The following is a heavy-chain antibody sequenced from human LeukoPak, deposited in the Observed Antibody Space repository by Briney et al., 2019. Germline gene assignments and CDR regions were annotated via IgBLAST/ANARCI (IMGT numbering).Heavy chain of an antibody. CDR2: INHSGST. D-gene: IGHD3-3*01. V-gene: IGHV4-34*01. CDR1: GGSFSGYY. Sequence: PSETLSLTCAVYGGSFSGYYWSWIRQPPGKGLEWIGEINHSGSTNYNPSLKSRVTISVDTSKNQFSLKLSSVTAADTAVYYCARPSNYDFWSGYYFDYWGQGTLVTVSS. J-gene: IGHJ4*02. CDR3: ARPSNYDFWSGYYFDY.